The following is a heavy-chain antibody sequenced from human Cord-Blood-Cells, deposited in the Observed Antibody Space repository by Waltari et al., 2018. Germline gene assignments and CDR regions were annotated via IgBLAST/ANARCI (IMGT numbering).Heavy chain of an antibody. D-gene: IGHD5-18*01. V-gene: IGHV3-53*01. CDR2: IYSGGST. J-gene: IGHJ4*02. CDR1: GFTVSSNY. Sequence: EVQLVESGGGLIQSGGSLSLSCAASGFTVSSNYMSWVRQAPGKGLEWVSVIYSGGSTYYADSVKGRFTISRDNSKNTLYLQMNSLRAEDTAVYYCARKYSYGYYFDYWGQGTLVTVSS. CDR3: ARKYSYGYYFDY.